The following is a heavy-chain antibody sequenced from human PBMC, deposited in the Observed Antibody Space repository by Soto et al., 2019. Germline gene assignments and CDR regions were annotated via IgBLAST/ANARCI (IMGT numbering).Heavy chain of an antibody. V-gene: IGHV4-39*01. CDR2: IYYSGST. CDR1: GGSISSSSYY. CDR3: ARWAFAGDWFDP. D-gene: IGHD7-27*01. Sequence: AETLSLTCRVSGGSISSSSYYWGWIRQAPGKGLEWIGSIYYSGSTYYNPSLKSRVTISVDTSKNQFSLKLSSVTAADTAVYYCARWAFAGDWFDPWGQGTLVTVSS. J-gene: IGHJ5*02.